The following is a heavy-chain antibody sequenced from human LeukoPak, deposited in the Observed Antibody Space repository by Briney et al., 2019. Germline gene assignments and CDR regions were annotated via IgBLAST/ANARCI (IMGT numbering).Heavy chain of an antibody. D-gene: IGHD3-16*01. V-gene: IGHV3-66*02. CDR2: IYSSDNT. CDR1: GFTFRSYW. CDR3: AGRRVLDASFDY. Sequence: GGSLRLSCAASGFTFRSYWMSWVRQAPGKGLEWVSVIYSSDNTYYIDSVKGRFTISRDNSKNTLYLQMNSLRAEDTAVYYCAGRRVLDASFDYWGQGTLVTVSS. J-gene: IGHJ4*02.